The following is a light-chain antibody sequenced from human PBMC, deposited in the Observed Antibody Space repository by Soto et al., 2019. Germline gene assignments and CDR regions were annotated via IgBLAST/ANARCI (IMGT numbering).Light chain of an antibody. CDR2: SNN. Sequence: QAVVTQPPSASGTPGQRVTISCSGSSSNIGRNTVNWYQQLPGTAHKLLICSNNQRPSGVPDRFSGSKSGTSASLAISGLPAEYESDYYCAAWDDSLNGVVFGGGTKVTVL. V-gene: IGLV1-44*01. CDR1: SSNIGRNT. CDR3: AAWDDSLNGVV. J-gene: IGLJ2*01.